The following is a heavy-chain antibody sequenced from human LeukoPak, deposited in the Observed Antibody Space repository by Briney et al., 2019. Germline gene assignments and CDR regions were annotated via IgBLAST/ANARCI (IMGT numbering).Heavy chain of an antibody. Sequence: GGSLRLSCAASGFTFSNYGMGWVRQAPGKGLEGVSAISARWDNTYYANSVRGRFTISRDNSKHTLYLQMNTLRAEDTALYFCAKEKGPRLPFDYWGQGTLVTVSS. CDR1: GFTFSNYG. CDR3: AKEKGPRLPFDY. J-gene: IGHJ4*02. CDR2: ISARWDNT. V-gene: IGHV3-23*01. D-gene: IGHD3-16*01.